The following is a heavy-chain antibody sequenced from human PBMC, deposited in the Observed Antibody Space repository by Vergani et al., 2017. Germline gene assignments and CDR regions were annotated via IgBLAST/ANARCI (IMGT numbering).Heavy chain of an antibody. V-gene: IGHV1-18*01. D-gene: IGHD6-19*01. CDR3: ARDVSSGWYSPRLNYYYMDV. CDR2: ISAYNGNT. CDR1: GYTFTSYG. J-gene: IGHJ6*03. Sequence: QVQLVQSGAEVKKPGASVKVSCKASGYTFTSYGISWVRQAPGQGLEWMGWISAYNGNTNYAQKLQGRVTMTTDTSTSTAYMELSSLRSEDTAVYYCARDVSSGWYSPRLNYYYMDVWGKGTTVTVSS.